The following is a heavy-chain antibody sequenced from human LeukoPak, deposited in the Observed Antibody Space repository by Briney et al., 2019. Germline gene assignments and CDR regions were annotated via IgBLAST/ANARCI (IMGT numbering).Heavy chain of an antibody. D-gene: IGHD5-12*01. V-gene: IGHV3-23*01. Sequence: GGSLRLSCAASGFTFSSYAMSWVRQAPGKGLEWVSAISGSGVRTYYADSVKGRFTISRDNSENTLYLQMNSLRADDTAVYYCARGRNVVATSGYFDYWAREPCSPSPQ. J-gene: IGHJ4*02. CDR3: ARGRNVVATSGYFDY. CDR2: ISGSGVRT. CDR1: GFTFSSYA.